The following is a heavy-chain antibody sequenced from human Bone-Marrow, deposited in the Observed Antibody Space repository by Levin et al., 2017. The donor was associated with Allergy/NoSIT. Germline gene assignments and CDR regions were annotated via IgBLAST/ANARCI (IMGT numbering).Heavy chain of an antibody. CDR1: GFTLSDHY. CDR2: ARNRANSYTT. V-gene: IGHV3-72*01. CDR3: TRVSWTAAGNWFDP. Sequence: GGSLRLSCVASGFTLSDHYLDWVRQAPGKGLEWVGRARNRANSYTTEYAASVRGRFTISRDDSQKSMFLQMNSLKTEDTAVYYCTRVSWTAAGNWFDPWGQGTLVTVSS. J-gene: IGHJ5*02. D-gene: IGHD6-13*01.